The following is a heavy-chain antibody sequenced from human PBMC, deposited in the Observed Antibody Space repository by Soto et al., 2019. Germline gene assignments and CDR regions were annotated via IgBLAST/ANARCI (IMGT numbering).Heavy chain of an antibody. J-gene: IGHJ6*02. CDR1: GYSFTDYH. V-gene: IGHV1-2*04. D-gene: IGHD2-8*01. CDR2: INPKSGGT. Sequence: ASVKGSCKASGYSFTDYHIHWVRQAPGQGLEWLGRINPKSGGTSTAQKFQGWVTMTTDTSISTASMGLTRLTSDDTAIYYCARGDSTDCSNGVCSFLHNHDMDVWGQGTTVTVSS. CDR3: ARGDSTDCSNGVCSFLHNHDMDV.